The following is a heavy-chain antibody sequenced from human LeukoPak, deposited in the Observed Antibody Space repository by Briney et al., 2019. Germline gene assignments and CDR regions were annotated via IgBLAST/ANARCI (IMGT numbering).Heavy chain of an antibody. D-gene: IGHD6-19*01. J-gene: IGHJ4*02. V-gene: IGHV5-51*01. CDR3: ARLQYSSAWGDYFDY. CDR2: IYPGDSDT. CDR1: GYIFTRYW. Sequence: GASLQISCKGSGYIFTRYWIGWVRQLPGKGLEWMGIIYPGDSDTRYSPSFQGQVTISADKSISTAYLQWSSLKASDTAIYYCARLQYSSAWGDYFDYWGQGTLVTVSS.